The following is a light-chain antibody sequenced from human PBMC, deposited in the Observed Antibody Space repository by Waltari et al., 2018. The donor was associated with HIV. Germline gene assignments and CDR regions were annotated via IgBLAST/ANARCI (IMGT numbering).Light chain of an antibody. CDR1: QKINRY. V-gene: IGKV1-39*01. J-gene: IGKJ3*01. CDR2: GGS. CDR3: QQSYGAPFT. Sequence: IQMTQSPSALSASVGDTVTITCRASQKINRYLNWYQKKVGEPPKLLVYGGSSLQSGVPARFRGSGSGSEYILTISNLQSDDFATYFCQQSYGAPFTFGPGSTL.